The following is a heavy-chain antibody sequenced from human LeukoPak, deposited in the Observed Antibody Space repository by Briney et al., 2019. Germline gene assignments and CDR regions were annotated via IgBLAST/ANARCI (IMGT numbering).Heavy chain of an antibody. CDR3: ARAGYCGDGGCRGGSAFDV. V-gene: IGHV1-18*01. CDR2: ISVYTGDT. Sequence: ASVKVSCKTSGYTFPNYDIYWVRQAPGQGLECMGWISVYTGDTKYAQILQGRFTVTTDTSTSTAYMELRSLTYDDTAVYYCARAGYCGDGGCRGGSAFDVWGQGTMVTVSS. D-gene: IGHD2-15*01. J-gene: IGHJ3*01. CDR1: GYTFPNYD.